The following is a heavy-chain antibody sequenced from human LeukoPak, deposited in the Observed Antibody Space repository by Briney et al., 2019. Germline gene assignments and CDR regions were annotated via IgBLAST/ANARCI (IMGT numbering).Heavy chain of an antibody. Sequence: GGSLRLSCAPSGCTFSSYSMNSVRQAPGKGLEWVSSISSGSSYIYYADSVKGRFTISRDNAKNSLYLQMNSLRAEDTAVYFCARDWSGSYDCDSWGQGTLVTVSS. CDR2: ISSGSSYI. CDR1: GCTFSSYS. CDR3: ARDWSGSYDCDS. V-gene: IGHV3-21*01. D-gene: IGHD6-19*01. J-gene: IGHJ4*02.